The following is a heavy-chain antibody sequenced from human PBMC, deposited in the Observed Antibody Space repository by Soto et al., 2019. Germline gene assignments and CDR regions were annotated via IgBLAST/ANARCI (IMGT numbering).Heavy chain of an antibody. CDR3: VREGGANWFDP. CDR1: GGSISSGDYY. J-gene: IGHJ5*02. CDR2: IYYSGST. D-gene: IGHD3-16*01. Sequence: PSETLSLTCTVSGGSISSGDYYWSWIRQPPGKGLEWIGYIYYSGSTFYNPSLKNRVTISLDTSKIQFSLKLSSVTAADTAVYYCVREGGANWFDPWGQGTLVTVSS. V-gene: IGHV4-30-4*01.